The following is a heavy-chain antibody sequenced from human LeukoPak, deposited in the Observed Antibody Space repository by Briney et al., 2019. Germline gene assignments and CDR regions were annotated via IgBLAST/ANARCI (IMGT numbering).Heavy chain of an antibody. Sequence: SETLSLTCAVYGESFSDYYWTWIRQPPGKGLEWIGEINHSGNTNYNPSLKSRATILADTSKNQFSLKLRSVTAADTAVYYCATSIVGATTDAFDIWGQGTMVTVSS. D-gene: IGHD1-26*01. V-gene: IGHV4-34*01. CDR3: ATSIVGATTDAFDI. J-gene: IGHJ3*02. CDR1: GESFSDYY. CDR2: INHSGNT.